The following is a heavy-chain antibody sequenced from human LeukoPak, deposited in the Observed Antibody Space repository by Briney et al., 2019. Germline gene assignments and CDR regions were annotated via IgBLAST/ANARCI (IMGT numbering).Heavy chain of an antibody. CDR3: AREVEGYYYGSGSTFDY. J-gene: IGHJ4*02. CDR1: GGTFSIYA. V-gene: IGHV1-69*04. D-gene: IGHD3-10*01. Sequence: ASVNVSCKASGGTFSIYAIRWVRQAPGQGLEWMGRIIPILGIANYAQTFQGRVTITADKSTSTAYMELSSLRSEDTAVYYCAREVEGYYYGSGSTFDYWGQGTLVTVSS. CDR2: IIPILGIA.